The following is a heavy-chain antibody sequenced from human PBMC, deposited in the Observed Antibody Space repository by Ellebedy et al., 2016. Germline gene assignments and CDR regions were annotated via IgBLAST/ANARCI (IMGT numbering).Heavy chain of an antibody. CDR2: INAGNGNT. J-gene: IGHJ4*02. Sequence: ASVKVSCKASGYTFTSYTMHWVRQAPGQRLEWMGWINAGNGNTKYSQKFQGRVTITRDTSSSTAYMELSSLRSEATAVYYCARVGYGDYYFDYWGQGTLVTVSS. CDR1: GYTFTSYT. D-gene: IGHD4-17*01. CDR3: ARVGYGDYYFDY. V-gene: IGHV1-3*01.